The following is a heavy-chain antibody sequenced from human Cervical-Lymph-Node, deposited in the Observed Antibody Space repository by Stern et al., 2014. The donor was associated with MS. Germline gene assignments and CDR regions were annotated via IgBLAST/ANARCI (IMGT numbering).Heavy chain of an antibody. V-gene: IGHV4-59*01. D-gene: IGHD1-26*01. CDR2: IYYNGST. J-gene: IGHJ4*01. CDR1: GGSLSSYY. Sequence: QVQLQESGPALVKPSETLSLTCTVSGGSLSSYYWRWTRQPPGPGLERVGSIYYNGSTSYSPSLKTRINISRDKSKNQFSLQLTSVTTADTAVYYCARALLGASYYFDYWGHGTLVTVSS. CDR3: ARALLGASYYFDY.